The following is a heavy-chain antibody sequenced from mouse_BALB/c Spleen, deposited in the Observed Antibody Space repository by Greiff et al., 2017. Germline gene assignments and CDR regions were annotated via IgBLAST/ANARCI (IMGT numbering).Heavy chain of an antibody. Sequence: EVKLVESGGGLVQPGGSMKLSCVASGFTFSSYWMSWVRQSPEKGLEWVAEIRLKSDNYATHYAESVKGKFTISRDDSKSRLYLQMNSLRAEDTGIYYCTGGFDYWGQGTTLTVSS. CDR1: GFTFSSYW. V-gene: IGHV6-6*02. J-gene: IGHJ2*01. CDR3: TGGFDY. CDR2: IRLKSDNYAT.